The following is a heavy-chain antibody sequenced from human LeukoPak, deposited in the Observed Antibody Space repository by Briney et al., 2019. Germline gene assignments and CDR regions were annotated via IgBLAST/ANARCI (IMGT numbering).Heavy chain of an antibody. D-gene: IGHD3-16*01. CDR1: GYTFTGYY. CDR3: LRGEVYGLVLDY. CDR2: INPNSGGT. Sequence: GASVKVSCKASGYTFTGYYMHWVQQAPGQGLEWMGWINPNSGGTNYAQKFQGRVTMTRDTSISTAYMELSRLTSDDMAVYYCLRGEVYGLVLDYWSQGTLVTVSS. V-gene: IGHV1-2*02. J-gene: IGHJ4*02.